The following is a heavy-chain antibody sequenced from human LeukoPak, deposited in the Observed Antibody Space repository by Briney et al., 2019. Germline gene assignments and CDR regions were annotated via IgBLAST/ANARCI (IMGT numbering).Heavy chain of an antibody. J-gene: IGHJ4*02. CDR3: AREGYYDSSGYSDY. Sequence: PSETLSLTCTVSGGSISSGGYNWSWIRQHPGKGLECIGCIYYSGSTYYNPSLKSRVTISVDTSKNQFSLKLSSVTAADTAVYYCAREGYYDSSGYSDYWGQGTLVTVSS. V-gene: IGHV4-31*03. CDR1: GGSISSGGYN. D-gene: IGHD3-22*01. CDR2: IYYSGST.